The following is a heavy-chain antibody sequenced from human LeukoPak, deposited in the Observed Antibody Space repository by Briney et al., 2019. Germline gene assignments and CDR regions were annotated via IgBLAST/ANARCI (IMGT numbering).Heavy chain of an antibody. CDR1: GGSFSGYY. J-gene: IGHJ4*02. CDR2: INHSGST. V-gene: IGHV4-34*01. D-gene: IGHD6-25*01. Sequence: PSETLSLTCAVYGGSFSGYYWSWICQPPGKGLEWIGEINHSGSTNYNPSLKSRVTISVDTSKNQFSLKLSSVTAADTAVYYCARSSGWHLLLLDYWGQGTLVTVSS. CDR3: ARSSGWHLLLLDY.